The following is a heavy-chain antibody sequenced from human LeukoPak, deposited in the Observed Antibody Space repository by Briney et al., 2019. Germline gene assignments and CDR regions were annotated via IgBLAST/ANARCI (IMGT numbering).Heavy chain of an antibody. CDR1: GFTFSSYA. J-gene: IGHJ5*02. Sequence: PGGSLRLSCAAPGFTFSSYAMSWVRQAPGKGLEWVSAISGSGGSTYYADSVKGRFTISRDNSKNTLYLQMNSLRAEGTAVYYCAKDPLRSNYDLNWFDPWGQGTLVTVSS. CDR2: ISGSGGST. CDR3: AKDPLRSNYDLNWFDP. V-gene: IGHV3-23*01. D-gene: IGHD3-16*01.